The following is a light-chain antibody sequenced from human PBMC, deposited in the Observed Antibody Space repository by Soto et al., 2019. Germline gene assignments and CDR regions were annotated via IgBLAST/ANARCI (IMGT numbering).Light chain of an antibody. CDR3: CSSAGNTTVV. Sequence: QSALTQPASVSGSPGQSITISCTGTSSDVGNYNLVSWYQQHPDKAPKLMIYEVTKRPSGVCNRFSASKSANTASLTISGLQAEDEADFYCCSSAGNTTVVFGGGTKLTVL. V-gene: IGLV2-23*02. J-gene: IGLJ2*01. CDR2: EVT. CDR1: SSDVGNYNL.